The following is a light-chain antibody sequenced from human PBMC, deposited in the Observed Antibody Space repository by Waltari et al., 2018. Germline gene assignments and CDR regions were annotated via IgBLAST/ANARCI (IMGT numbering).Light chain of an antibody. CDR1: SGHTTFA. V-gene: IGLV4-69*01. CDR2: VNGDGSH. J-gene: IGLJ2*01. CDR3: QTWGSDIVV. Sequence: QLVVTQSPSASASLGAAVKFTCTLSSGHTTFAIAWHQQQPQKGPRYLMTVNGDGSHRKGDGIPDRFSGSSSGADRYLTVSSLRSEDEADYYCQTWGSDIVVFGGGTKLTVL.